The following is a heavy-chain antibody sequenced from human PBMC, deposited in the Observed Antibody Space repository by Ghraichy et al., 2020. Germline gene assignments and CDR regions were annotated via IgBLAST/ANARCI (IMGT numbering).Heavy chain of an antibody. D-gene: IGHD3-3*01. Sequence: SLRLSCAASGFTFDDYAMHWVRQAPGKGLEWVSGISWNSGSIGYADSVKGRFTISRDNAKNSLYLQMNSLRAEDTALYYCAKERSHSSITIFGVVISPGKDYGMDVWGQGTTVTVSS. V-gene: IGHV3-9*01. CDR2: ISWNSGSI. CDR1: GFTFDDYA. CDR3: AKERSHSSITIFGVVISPGKDYGMDV. J-gene: IGHJ6*02.